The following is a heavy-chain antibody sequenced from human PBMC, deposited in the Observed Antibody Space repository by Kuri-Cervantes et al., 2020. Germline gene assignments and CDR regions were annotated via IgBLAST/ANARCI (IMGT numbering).Heavy chain of an antibody. J-gene: IGHJ3*02. CDR3: TRSDGTFWTGFAFDI. Sequence: GGSLRLSCEGSGFDLSGYTLHWVRQAPGLALEWVASVSFDGKKAYYAGSVKGRFAISRDNSKNKLYLEMNTLRVEDTAVYYCTRSDGTFWTGFAFDIWGQGTMVTVSS. CDR2: VSFDGKKA. D-gene: IGHD3/OR15-3a*01. CDR1: GFDLSGYT. V-gene: IGHV3-30*09.